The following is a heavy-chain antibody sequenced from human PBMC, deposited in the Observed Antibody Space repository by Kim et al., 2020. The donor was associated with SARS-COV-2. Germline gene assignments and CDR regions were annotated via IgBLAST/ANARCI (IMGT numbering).Heavy chain of an antibody. CDR2: IWYDGNYK. D-gene: IGHD4-17*01. J-gene: IGHJ4*02. Sequence: GGSLRLSCAASGFTLDFYAMHWVRQAPGRGLEWLAVIWYDGNYKYYADSVKGRFTLSKEISKNTVDLQMNRLRPEDTAVYFYARDRTSFYGDMDLWGQGIQVSVSS. CDR1: GFTLDFYA. CDR3: ARDRTSFYGDMDL. V-gene: IGHV3-33*01.